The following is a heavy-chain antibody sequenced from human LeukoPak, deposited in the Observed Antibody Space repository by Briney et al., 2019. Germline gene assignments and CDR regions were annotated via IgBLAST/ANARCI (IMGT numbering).Heavy chain of an antibody. J-gene: IGHJ4*02. CDR3: ARVAYCGGDCYSYYFDY. V-gene: IGHV4-30-2*01. CDR1: GGSISSGGYS. D-gene: IGHD2-21*02. CDR2: IYHSGST. Sequence: SQTLSLTCAVSGGSISSGGYSWSWIRQPPGKGLEWIGYIYHSGSTYYNPSLKSRVTISVDRSKTQFSLKLSSVTAADTAVYYCARVAYCGGDCYSYYFDYWGQGTLVTVSS.